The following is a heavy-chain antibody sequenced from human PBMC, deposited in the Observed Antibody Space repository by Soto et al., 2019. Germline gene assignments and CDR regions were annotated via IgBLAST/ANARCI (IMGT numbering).Heavy chain of an antibody. CDR3: ARASYYYDSSGYYPFDY. CDR2: IIPIFGTA. V-gene: IGHV1-69*13. Sequence: SVKVSCKASGGTFSSYAISWVRQAPGQGLEWMGGIIPIFGTANYAQKFRGRVTITADESTSTAYMELSSLRSEDTAVYYCARASYYYDSSGYYPFDYWGQGTLVTVSS. J-gene: IGHJ4*02. D-gene: IGHD3-22*01. CDR1: GGTFSSYA.